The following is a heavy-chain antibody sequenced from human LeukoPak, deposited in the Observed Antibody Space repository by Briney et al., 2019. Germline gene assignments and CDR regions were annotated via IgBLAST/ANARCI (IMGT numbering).Heavy chain of an antibody. D-gene: IGHD6-13*01. Sequence: SETLSLTCAVYGGSFSGYYWSWIRQPPGKGLEWIGEINHSGSTNYNPSLKSRVTISVDTSKNQFSLKLSSVTAADTAVYYCARQSSWYFIDYYYYMDVWGKGTTVTVSS. V-gene: IGHV4-34*01. CDR2: INHSGST. CDR1: GGSFSGYY. J-gene: IGHJ6*03. CDR3: ARQSSWYFIDYYYYMDV.